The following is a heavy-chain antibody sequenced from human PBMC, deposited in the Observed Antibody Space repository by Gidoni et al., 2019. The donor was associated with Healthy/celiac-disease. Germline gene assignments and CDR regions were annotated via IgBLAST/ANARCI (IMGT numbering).Heavy chain of an antibody. CDR2: ISAYHGNT. CDR1: GYTCTSYG. Sequence: QVQLVQSGAEVKKPGASVKVSCKAPGYTCTSYGISWVRQAPGQGLEWMGWISAYHGNTNYAQKLQGRVTMTTDTSTSTAYMELRSLRSDDTAVYYCARDVSRVAAAAGTGDYWGQGTLVTVSS. J-gene: IGHJ4*02. V-gene: IGHV1-18*01. D-gene: IGHD6-13*01. CDR3: ARDVSRVAAAAGTGDY.